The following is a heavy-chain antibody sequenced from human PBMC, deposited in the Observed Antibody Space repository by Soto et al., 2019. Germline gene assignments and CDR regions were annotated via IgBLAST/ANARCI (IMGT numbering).Heavy chain of an antibody. V-gene: IGHV4-59*01. CDR1: GASISSFY. Sequence: KASETLSLTCTVSGASISSFYWSWIRQPPGKGLEWIGYIYYSGSTNYNPSLKSRGTISVDTSKNHFYLKLTSVTAADTAVYYCARDQLTLVRGAIYYYYGMDVWGQGTTVTVSS. J-gene: IGHJ6*02. CDR3: ARDQLTLVRGAIYYYYGMDV. CDR2: IYYSGST. D-gene: IGHD3-10*01.